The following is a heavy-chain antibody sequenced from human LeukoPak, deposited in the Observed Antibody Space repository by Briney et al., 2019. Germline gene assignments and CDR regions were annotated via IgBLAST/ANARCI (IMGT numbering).Heavy chain of an antibody. V-gene: IGHV3-23*01. J-gene: IGHJ4*02. Sequence: GGSLRLSCAASGFTFSNYAMSWVRQAPGKGLEWVSGISGSGGSTYYADSVKGRFTISRDNSKNTLYLQMNSLRAEDTAVYYCAKDRRDGYNGRTPFDYWGQGTLVTVSS. CDR3: AKDRRDGYNGRTPFDY. CDR2: ISGSGGST. D-gene: IGHD5-24*01. CDR1: GFTFSNYA.